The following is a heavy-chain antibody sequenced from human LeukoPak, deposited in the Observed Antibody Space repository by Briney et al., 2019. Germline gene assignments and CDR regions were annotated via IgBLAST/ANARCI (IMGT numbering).Heavy chain of an antibody. V-gene: IGHV3-15*01. CDR1: GFTFSNAW. Sequence: GGSLRLSCAASGFTFSNAWMSWVRQAPGKGLEWVGRIKSKTDGGTTDYAAPVKGRFTISRDDSKNTLYLQMNSLKTEDTAVYYCTTIVATTPNWFDPWGQGTLVTVSS. CDR3: TTIVATTPNWFDP. CDR2: IKSKTDGGTT. J-gene: IGHJ5*02. D-gene: IGHD5-12*01.